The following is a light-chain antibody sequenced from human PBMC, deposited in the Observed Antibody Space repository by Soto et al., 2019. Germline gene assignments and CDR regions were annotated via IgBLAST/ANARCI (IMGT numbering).Light chain of an antibody. CDR3: QHFNSYPPFT. Sequence: AIQLTQSPSSLSASVGDRVNITCRASQGISSALAWYQQKPGKAPKLLIYDASSLESGVPSRFSGSGSGTDFTLTIGSLQPEDFATYYCQHFNSYPPFTFGPGTKVDI. CDR2: DAS. V-gene: IGKV1-13*02. J-gene: IGKJ3*01. CDR1: QGISSA.